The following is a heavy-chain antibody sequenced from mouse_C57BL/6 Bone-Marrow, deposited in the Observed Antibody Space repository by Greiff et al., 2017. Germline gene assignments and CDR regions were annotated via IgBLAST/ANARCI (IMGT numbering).Heavy chain of an antibody. J-gene: IGHJ2*01. V-gene: IGHV1-55*01. CDR2: IYPTSGRT. Sequence: QIQLQQPGAELVKPGASVKLSCKASGYTFTSYWIPWVKQRPGQGLEWIGDIYPTSGRTNYNEKFKCKAILTGATSSSTAYMQLSSLTSEDSAVFYCARSGPVGRSFDYWGEGIPLTVS. CDR1: GYTFTSYW. CDR3: ARSGPVGRSFDY. D-gene: IGHD4-1*01.